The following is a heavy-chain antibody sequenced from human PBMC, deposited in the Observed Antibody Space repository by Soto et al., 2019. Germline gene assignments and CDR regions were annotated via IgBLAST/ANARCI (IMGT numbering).Heavy chain of an antibody. J-gene: IGHJ4*02. Sequence: GGSLRLSCAASGFTFSSYSMNWVRQAPGKGLEWVSYISSSSNTINYADSVKGRFTISRDNAENSLYLQMNSLRDEDTAVYYCAREGFSSSWSPFDYWGQGTLVTVSS. CDR2: ISSSSNTI. D-gene: IGHD6-13*01. CDR3: AREGFSSSWSPFDY. V-gene: IGHV3-48*02. CDR1: GFTFSSYS.